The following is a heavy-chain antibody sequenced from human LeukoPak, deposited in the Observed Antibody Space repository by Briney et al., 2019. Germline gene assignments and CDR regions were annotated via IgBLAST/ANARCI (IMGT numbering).Heavy chain of an antibody. Sequence: ASVKVSCKASGGTFSSYAISWVRRAPGQGLEWMGGIIPIFGTANYAQKFQGRVTITADESTSTAYMELSSLRSEDTAVYYCARDVGGSGFFVDYYYGMDVWGQGTTVTVSS. V-gene: IGHV1-69*13. CDR1: GGTFSSYA. CDR3: ARDVGGSGFFVDYYYGMDV. J-gene: IGHJ6*02. CDR2: IIPIFGTA. D-gene: IGHD3-22*01.